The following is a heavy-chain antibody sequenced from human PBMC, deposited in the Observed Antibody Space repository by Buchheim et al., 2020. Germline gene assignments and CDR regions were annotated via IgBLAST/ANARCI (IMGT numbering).Heavy chain of an antibody. D-gene: IGHD3-22*01. Sequence: EVHLLESGGGLVQPGGSLRLSCSASGFTFSDYWMHWVRQGPGKGLMWVSRLTYDGTTTNYAASVKGRLIMSRDTAKNTLYLQLDSLRPDDTAVYYCARGPRNHYYDKSGLYHIDNWGQGTL. CDR1: GFTFSDYW. CDR2: LTYDGTTT. CDR3: ARGPRNHYYDKSGLYHIDN. J-gene: IGHJ4*02. V-gene: IGHV3-74*01.